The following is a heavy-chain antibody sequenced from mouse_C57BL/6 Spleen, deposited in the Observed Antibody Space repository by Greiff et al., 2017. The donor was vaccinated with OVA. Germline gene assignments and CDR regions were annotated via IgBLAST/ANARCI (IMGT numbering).Heavy chain of an antibody. V-gene: IGHV5-17*01. CDR1: GFTFSDYG. Sequence: DVHLVESGGGLVKPGGSLKLSCAASGFTFSDYGMHWVRQAPEKGLEWVAYISSGSSTIYYADTVKGRFTISRDNAKNTLFLQMTSLRSEDTAMYDCARQDYYGSSWYFDVWGTGTTVTVSS. CDR2: ISSGSSTI. J-gene: IGHJ1*03. CDR3: ARQDYYGSSWYFDV. D-gene: IGHD1-1*01.